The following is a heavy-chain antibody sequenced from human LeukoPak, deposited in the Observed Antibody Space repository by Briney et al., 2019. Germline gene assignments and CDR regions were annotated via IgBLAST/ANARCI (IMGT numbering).Heavy chain of an antibody. CDR2: ITGSGSGI. CDR3: AKWGDYDVLTGYYVSDY. Sequence: PGGSLRLSCAASGFTFSNAWMSWVRQAPGRWLEWVSAITGSGSGIYYADSMKSRFTISRDNSKNTLYLQINSLRAEDTAVYYCAKWGDYDVLTGYYVSDYWGQGTLVTVSS. V-gene: IGHV3-23*01. CDR1: GFTFSNAW. J-gene: IGHJ4*02. D-gene: IGHD3-9*01.